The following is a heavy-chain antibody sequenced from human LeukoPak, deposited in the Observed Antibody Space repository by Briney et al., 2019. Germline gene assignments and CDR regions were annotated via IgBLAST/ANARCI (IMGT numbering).Heavy chain of an antibody. Sequence: GGSLRLSCAASGFTFRKYWLHWVRQAPGKGLVWVSRINPDDGSTSYADSVKGRFTISRDNAKSTLYLQMNSLRAEDTAVYYCSRGLVGYYHDSSTYPDSWGQGTLVTVSS. CDR3: SRGLVGYYHDSSTYPDS. J-gene: IGHJ4*02. CDR1: GFTFRKYW. V-gene: IGHV3-74*01. D-gene: IGHD3-22*01. CDR2: INPDDGST.